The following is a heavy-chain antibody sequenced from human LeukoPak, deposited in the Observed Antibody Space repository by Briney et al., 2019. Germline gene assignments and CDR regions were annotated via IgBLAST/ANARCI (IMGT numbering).Heavy chain of an antibody. D-gene: IGHD6-13*01. V-gene: IGHV1-24*01. J-gene: IGHJ4*02. CDR3: ARDPSPTTARIAAAGH. CDR1: GYTLTELS. Sequence: ASVKVSCKVSGYTLTELSMHWVRQAPGKGLEWMGGFDPEDGETIYAQKFQGRVTMTEDTSTDTAYMELSSLRSEDTAVYYCARDPSPTTARIAAAGHWGQGTLVTVSS. CDR2: FDPEDGET.